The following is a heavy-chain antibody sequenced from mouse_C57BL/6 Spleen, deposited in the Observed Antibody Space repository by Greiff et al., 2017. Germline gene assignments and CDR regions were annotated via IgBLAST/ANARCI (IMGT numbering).Heavy chain of an antibody. V-gene: IGHV1-55*01. J-gene: IGHJ3*01. CDR3: ARWGYSSVPFAY. D-gene: IGHD3-2*02. Sequence: QVQLQQPGAELVKPGASVKMSCKASGYTFTSYWITWVKQRPGQGLEWIGDIYPGSGSTNYNEKFKSKATLTVDTSSSTAYMQLSSLTSEDSAVYYCARWGYSSVPFAYWGQGTLVTVAA. CDR2: IYPGSGST. CDR1: GYTFTSYW.